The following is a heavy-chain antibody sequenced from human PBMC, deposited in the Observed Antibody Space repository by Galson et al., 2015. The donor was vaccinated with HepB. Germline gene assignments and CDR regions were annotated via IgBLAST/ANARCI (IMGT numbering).Heavy chain of an antibody. CDR3: ARDRRKTYDGSDTYFDC. D-gene: IGHD3-10*01. Sequence: SLRLSCAASGFTFSDYYMCWIRQAPGKGLEWVSFITSSSSYTNYADSVKGRFSISRDNAKNTLYLQMNSLRAEDTAVYYCARDRRKTYDGSDTYFDCWGQGILVTVSS. J-gene: IGHJ4*02. CDR2: ITSSSSYT. V-gene: IGHV3-11*05. CDR1: GFTFSDYY.